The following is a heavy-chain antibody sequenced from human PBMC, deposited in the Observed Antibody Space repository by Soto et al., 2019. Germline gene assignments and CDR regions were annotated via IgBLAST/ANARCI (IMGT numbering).Heavy chain of an antibody. CDR2: ISAYNGNT. V-gene: IGHV1-18*04. J-gene: IGHJ6*02. Sequence: AAVKVCCKAYGYGITSYGISGLLQAPGQGLEWMGWISAYNGNTNYAQKLQGRVTMTTDTSTSTAYMELRSLRSDDTAVYYCARVEERITIFGVVIIGPGMDVWGQGTTVTAP. CDR1: GYGITSYG. CDR3: ARVEERITIFGVVIIGPGMDV. D-gene: IGHD3-3*01.